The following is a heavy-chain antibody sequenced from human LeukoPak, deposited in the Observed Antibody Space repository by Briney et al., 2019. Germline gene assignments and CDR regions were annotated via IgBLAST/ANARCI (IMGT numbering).Heavy chain of an antibody. CDR1: GLTFSSYN. V-gene: IGHV3-48*02. Sequence: PGGSLRLSCAVSGLTFSSYNMNWVRQAPGEGLGWVSYISNSGSMIYYADSVKGRFTLSRDNAKNSPYLQMNSLRDEDTAVYYCARGPISGWSADYWGQGTLVTVSS. CDR3: ARGPISGWSADY. D-gene: IGHD6-19*01. CDR2: ISNSGSMI. J-gene: IGHJ4*02.